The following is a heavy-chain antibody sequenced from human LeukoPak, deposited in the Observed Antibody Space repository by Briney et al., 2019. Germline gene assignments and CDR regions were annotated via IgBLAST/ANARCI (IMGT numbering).Heavy chain of an antibody. V-gene: IGHV4-39*01. D-gene: IGHD5-18*01. Sequence: SETLSLTCTVSGGSISSSSYYWGWIRQPPGKGLEWIGSIYYSGSTYYNPSLKSRVTISVDTSKNQFSLKLSSVTAADTAVYYCARLNVDTDNWGQGTLVTVSP. J-gene: IGHJ4*02. CDR3: ARLNVDTDN. CDR2: IYYSGST. CDR1: GGSISSSSYY.